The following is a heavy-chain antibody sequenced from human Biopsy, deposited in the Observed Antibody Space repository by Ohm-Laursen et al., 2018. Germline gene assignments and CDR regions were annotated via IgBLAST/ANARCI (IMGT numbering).Heavy chain of an antibody. J-gene: IGHJ4*02. D-gene: IGHD3-10*01. CDR1: GFTFSDYA. CDR2: IYGGGFGT. V-gene: IGHV3-23*01. CDR3: AKFEGDPTPSYYFDY. Sequence: GSLRLSCAASGFTFSDYAMSRVRQAPGKGLEWVAGIYGGGFGTYYADSVKGRFSISRDNSENTLYLHMNSLRAEDTAVYFCAKFEGDPTPSYYFDYWGQGTLVTVSS.